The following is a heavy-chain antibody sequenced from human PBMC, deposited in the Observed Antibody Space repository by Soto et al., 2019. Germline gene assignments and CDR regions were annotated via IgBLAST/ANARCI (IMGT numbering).Heavy chain of an antibody. CDR1: GYTFTSSD. V-gene: IGHV1-8*01. Sequence: ASVKVSCKASGYTFTSSDINWVRQATGQGLEWMGWMNPNTDKTGYAQKFQGRVTITTNESKSTAYMELSSLKSEDTAVYYCARSQGSSTSLEIYYYYYYGMDVWGQGTTVTVSS. CDR2: MNPNTDKT. CDR3: ARSQGSSTSLEIYYYYYYGMDV. J-gene: IGHJ6*02. D-gene: IGHD2-2*01.